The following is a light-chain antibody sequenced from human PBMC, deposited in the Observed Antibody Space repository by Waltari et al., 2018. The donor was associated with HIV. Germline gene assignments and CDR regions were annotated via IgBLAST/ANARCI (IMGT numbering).Light chain of an antibody. CDR2: GAS. CDR1: QSVSTN. V-gene: IGKV3-15*01. Sequence: EILMTQSPATLSVSPGERVTLSCRASQSVSTNLAWYQQKPGQAPRLLIYGASFTATDIPARFRASGSGTEFTLTINSLQSEDFAVYYCQHYSNWPPWTFGQGTRLEFK. CDR3: QHYSNWPPWT. J-gene: IGKJ1*01.